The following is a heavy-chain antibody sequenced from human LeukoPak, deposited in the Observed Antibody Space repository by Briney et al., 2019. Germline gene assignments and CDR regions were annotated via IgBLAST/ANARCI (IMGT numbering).Heavy chain of an antibody. V-gene: IGHV4-34*01. J-gene: IGHJ4*02. Sequence: SETLSLTCAVYGGSFSGYYWSWIRQPPGKGPEWIGEINHSGSTNYNPSLKSRVTISVDTSKNQFSLKLSSVTAADTAVYYCAGLTLVGATILHDYWGQGTLVTVSS. D-gene: IGHD1-26*01. CDR1: GGSFSGYY. CDR3: AGLTLVGATILHDY. CDR2: INHSGST.